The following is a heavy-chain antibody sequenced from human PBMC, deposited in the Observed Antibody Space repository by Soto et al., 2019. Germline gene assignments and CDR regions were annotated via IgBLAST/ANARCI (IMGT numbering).Heavy chain of an antibody. V-gene: IGHV3-23*01. CDR1: GFTFNNYA. CDR2: ITGSGSDT. D-gene: IGHD2-2*01. J-gene: IGHJ4*02. CDR3: AKLGSSSWSPHYYFDY. Sequence: GGSLRLSCAASGFTFNNYAMGWVRQASGKGLEWVSAITGSGSDTYPADSVKGRFTISRDNSKNTLYLQMNSLRAEDTAIYYCAKLGSSSWSPHYYFDYWGQGTLVTVSS.